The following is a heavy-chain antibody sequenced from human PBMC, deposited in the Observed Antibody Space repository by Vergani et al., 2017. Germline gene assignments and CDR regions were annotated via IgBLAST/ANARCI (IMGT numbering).Heavy chain of an antibody. CDR1: GFTFSSYA. CDR2: ISYDGSNK. CDR3: ARDLTGSEVYYYYGMDV. Sequence: VQLLESGGGLVQPGGSLRLSCAASGFTFSSYAMSWVRQAPGKGLEWVAVISYDGSNKYYADSVKGRFTISRDNSKNTLYLQMNSLRAEDTAVYYCARDLTGSEVYYYYGMDVWGQGTTVTVSS. D-gene: IGHD3-16*01. J-gene: IGHJ6*02. V-gene: IGHV3-30-3*01.